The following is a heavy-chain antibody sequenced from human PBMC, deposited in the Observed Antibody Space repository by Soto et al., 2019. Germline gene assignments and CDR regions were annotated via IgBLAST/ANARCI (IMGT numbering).Heavy chain of an antibody. J-gene: IGHJ5*02. Sequence: ASVKVSCKTSGYIFSNYGITWVRQATGQGLEWVGWISGHNDNSKYAQKVQGRVTLTTDTSTSTAYMELRNLMSDDTAVYYCARCRGSSGYFWFDPWGQGTLVTAPQ. CDR1: GYIFSNYG. CDR3: ARCRGSSGYFWFDP. CDR2: ISGHNDNS. V-gene: IGHV1-18*01. D-gene: IGHD5-12*01.